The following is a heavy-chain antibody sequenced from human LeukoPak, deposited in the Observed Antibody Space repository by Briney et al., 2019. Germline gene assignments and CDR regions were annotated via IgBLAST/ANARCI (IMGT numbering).Heavy chain of an antibody. CDR3: ARAGVDTSGYYYQGFDY. CDR1: GFTFSDYY. Sequence: GGSLRLSCAASGFTFSDYYMGWIRQAPGKGLQWVSYISASGDTIYYSDSVKGRFTISRDNAKNSLFLQMNRLRGDDTAMYYCARAGVDTSGYYYQGFDYWGQGTLVTVSS. CDR2: ISASGDTI. J-gene: IGHJ4*02. V-gene: IGHV3-11*01. D-gene: IGHD3-3*01.